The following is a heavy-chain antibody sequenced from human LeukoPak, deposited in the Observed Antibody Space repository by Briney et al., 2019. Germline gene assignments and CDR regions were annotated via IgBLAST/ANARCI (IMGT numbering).Heavy chain of an antibody. V-gene: IGHV4-4*07. CDR3: ARENPTAIAADY. J-gene: IGHJ4*02. Sequence: SETLSLTCTVSGGSIRGYYWGCFRQPAGKGLEWIGRIYSTGSSNYNPSLKSRVTMSVDTSRNQFSLKLSSVTAADTAIYYCARENPTAIAADYWGQGTLVTVSS. CDR1: GGSIRGYY. CDR2: IYSTGSS. D-gene: IGHD2-21*02.